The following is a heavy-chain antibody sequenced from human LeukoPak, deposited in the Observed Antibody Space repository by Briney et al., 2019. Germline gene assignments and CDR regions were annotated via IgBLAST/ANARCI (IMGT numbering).Heavy chain of an antibody. CDR2: IYPGDSDT. V-gene: IGHV5-51*01. CDR3: ARQDSGSYFQYSDY. CDR1: GYSFPMYW. J-gene: IGHJ4*02. Sequence: GDPLKISCRASGYSFPMYWIGWVRQMPGRGMEWMGIIYPGDSDTRYSPSFQGQVTTSVDESINSVYLQWSSLQASDTAIYYCARQDSGSYFQYSDYWGQGTKVTVSS. D-gene: IGHD1-26*01.